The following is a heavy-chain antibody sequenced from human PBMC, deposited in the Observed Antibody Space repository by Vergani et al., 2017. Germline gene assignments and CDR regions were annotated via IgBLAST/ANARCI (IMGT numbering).Heavy chain of an antibody. CDR3: ARAQVDYYDSSGYYFTWYYFDY. Sequence: QVQLVQSGAEVKKPGASVKVSCKASGYTFTSYGISWVRQAPGQGLEWMGWISAYNGNTNYAQKLQGRVTMTTDTSTSTCYMELRSVRSDDTAVYYCARAQVDYYDSSGYYFTWYYFDYWGQGTLVTVSS. CDR2: ISAYNGNT. CDR1: GYTFTSYG. D-gene: IGHD3-22*01. V-gene: IGHV1-18*04. J-gene: IGHJ4*02.